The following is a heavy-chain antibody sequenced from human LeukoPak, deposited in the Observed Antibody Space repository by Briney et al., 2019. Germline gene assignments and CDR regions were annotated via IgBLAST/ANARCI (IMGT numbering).Heavy chain of an antibody. J-gene: IGHJ4*02. V-gene: IGHV3-23*01. Sequence: GGSLRLSCAAFGFTFSSYAMSWVRQAPGKGLEWVSAISGSGGSTYYADSVKGRFTISRDNSKNTLYLQMNSLRAEDTAVYYCAKEGDIEYYYGSGNLDYWGQGTLVTVSS. CDR3: AKEGDIEYYYGSGNLDY. CDR1: GFTFSSYA. D-gene: IGHD3-10*01. CDR2: ISGSGGST.